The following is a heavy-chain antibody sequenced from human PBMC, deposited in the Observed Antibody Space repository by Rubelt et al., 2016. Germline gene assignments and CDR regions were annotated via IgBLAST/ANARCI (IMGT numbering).Heavy chain of an antibody. V-gene: IGHV3-30*04. Sequence: AMHWVRQAPGKGLEWVALMSSDGSKTYYGDSVTGRFTISRDNSKNTLYLQMNSLRAEDTAVYYCTTVLQLEPKEIDFWGQGTLVTVSA. CDR2: MSSDGSKT. D-gene: IGHD1-1*01. CDR1: A. CDR3: TTVLQLEPKEIDF. J-gene: IGHJ4*02.